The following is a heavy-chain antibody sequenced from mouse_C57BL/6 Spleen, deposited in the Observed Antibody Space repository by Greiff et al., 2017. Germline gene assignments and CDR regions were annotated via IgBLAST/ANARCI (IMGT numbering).Heavy chain of an antibody. CDR3: ARIARVGFAY. V-gene: IGHV1-61*01. J-gene: IGHJ3*01. CDR1: GYTFTSYW. CDR2: IYPSDSET. D-gene: IGHD1-1*01. Sequence: VQLQLPGAELVRPGSSVKLSCKASGYTFTSYWMDWVKQRPGQGLEWIGNIYPSDSETHYNQKFKDKATLTVDKSSSTAYMQLSSLTSEDSAVYYCARIARVGFAYWGQGTLVTVSA.